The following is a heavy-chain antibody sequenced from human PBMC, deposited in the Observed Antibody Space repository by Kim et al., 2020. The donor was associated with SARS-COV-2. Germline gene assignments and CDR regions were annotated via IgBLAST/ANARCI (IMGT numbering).Heavy chain of an antibody. V-gene: IGHV3-30*18. CDR3: AKGEWELGGYYFDY. D-gene: IGHD1-26*01. J-gene: IGHJ4*02. CDR2: ISYDGSNK. Sequence: GGSLRLSCAASGFTFSSYGMHWVRQAPGKGLEWVAVISYDGSNKYYADSVKGRFTISRDNSKNTLYLQMNSLRAEDTAVYYCAKGEWELGGYYFDYWGQGTLVTVSS. CDR1: GFTFSSYG.